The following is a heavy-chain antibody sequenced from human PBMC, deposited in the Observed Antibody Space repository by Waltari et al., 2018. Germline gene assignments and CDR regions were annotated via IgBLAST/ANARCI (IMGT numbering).Heavy chain of an antibody. J-gene: IGHJ6*02. D-gene: IGHD4-17*01. Sequence: QVQLVQSGAEVKKPGASVKVSCKVSGYTLTELSMHWVRQAPGKGLEWMGGFDPEDGETIYAQKFQGRVTMTEDTSTDTAYMELSSLRSEDTAVYYCATSTVTEDLRHTHTCMDVWGQGTTVTVSS. CDR3: ATSTVTEDLRHTHTCMDV. CDR1: GYTLTELS. V-gene: IGHV1-24*01. CDR2: FDPEDGET.